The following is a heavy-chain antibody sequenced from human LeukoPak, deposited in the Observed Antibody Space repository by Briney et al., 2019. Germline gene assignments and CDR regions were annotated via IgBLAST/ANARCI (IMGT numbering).Heavy chain of an antibody. CDR2: IYYSGNT. Sequence: SETLSLTCTVSPGSIRSYYWSWIRQPPGKGLEWIGNIYYSGNTNSNPSLNSRVTISVDTSKNQFSLKLSSVTAADTAVYYCARRGSGASLEYYFDLWGRGTLVTVSS. CDR3: ARRGSGASLEYYFDL. D-gene: IGHD1-14*01. V-gene: IGHV4-59*08. CDR1: PGSIRSYY. J-gene: IGHJ2*01.